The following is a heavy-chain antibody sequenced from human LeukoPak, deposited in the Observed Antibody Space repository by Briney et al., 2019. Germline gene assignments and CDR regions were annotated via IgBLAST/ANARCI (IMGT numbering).Heavy chain of an antibody. CDR1: GGTFSSYA. V-gene: IGHV1-69*13. D-gene: IGHD3-16*02. CDR3: ARDNYGYVWGSYRYLGNDYHMDV. J-gene: IGHJ6*03. CDR2: IIPIFGTA. Sequence: SVKVSCKASGGTFSSYAISWVRQAPGQGLEWMGGIIPIFGTANYAQKFQGRVTITADESTSTAYMELSSLRSEDTAVYYCARDNYGYVWGSYRYLGNDYHMDVWGKGTTVAISS.